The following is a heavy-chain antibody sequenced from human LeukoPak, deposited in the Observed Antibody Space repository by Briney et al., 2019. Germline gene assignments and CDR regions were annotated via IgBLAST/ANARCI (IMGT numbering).Heavy chain of an antibody. CDR3: ARASPLVPAAIGRFAP. D-gene: IGHD2-2*02. Sequence: ASVKVSCKASGYTFTGYYMHWVRQAPGQGLEWMGWINPNSGGTNYAQKFQGRVTMTRDTSISTAYMELSRLRSDDTAVYYCARASPLVPAAIGRFAPWGQGTLVTVSS. CDR1: GYTFTGYY. V-gene: IGHV1-2*02. CDR2: INPNSGGT. J-gene: IGHJ5*02.